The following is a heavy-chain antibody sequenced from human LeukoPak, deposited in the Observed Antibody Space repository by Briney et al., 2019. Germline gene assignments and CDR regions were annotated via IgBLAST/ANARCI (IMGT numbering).Heavy chain of an antibody. CDR2: ILYDGINK. V-gene: IGHV3-30*04. Sequence: GGSLRLACAASGPTFSNYAMHWVRQAPGKGLEWEPVILYDGINKTYAPSMNDRFTISGDNSKTTLYLQMNILRAEDTAVYYCARDPYYDILTGYSLYGMDVWGKGHTATVSS. CDR3: ARDPYYDILTGYSLYGMDV. D-gene: IGHD3-9*01. CDR1: GPTFSNYA. J-gene: IGHJ6*04.